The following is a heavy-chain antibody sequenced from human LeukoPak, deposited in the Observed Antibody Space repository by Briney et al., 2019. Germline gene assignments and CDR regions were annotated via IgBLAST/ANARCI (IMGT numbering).Heavy chain of an antibody. CDR2: IYYSGST. D-gene: IGHD3-10*01. CDR3: ARYYYDSGSAFDY. J-gene: IGHJ4*02. V-gene: IGHV4-59*08. Sequence: KPSETLSLTCTVSGGSISSYYWSWIRQPPGKGLEWIGYIYYSGSTNYNPSLKSRVTISVDTSKNQFSLKLSSVTAADTAVYYCARYYYDSGSAFDYWGQGSLVTVSS. CDR1: GGSISSYY.